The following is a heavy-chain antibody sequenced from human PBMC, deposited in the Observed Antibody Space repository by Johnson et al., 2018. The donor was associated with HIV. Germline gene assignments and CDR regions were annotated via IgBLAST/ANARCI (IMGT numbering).Heavy chain of an antibody. Sequence: FTFSTYAINWVRQATGKGLEWVSTIGTAGDTYYPDSVKGRFTISRDNAKNSLYLQMNSLRAEDTALYYCARDSGEMWALRIAFDIWGQGTMVTIS. CDR1: FTFSTYA. V-gene: IGHV3-13*01. CDR3: ARDSGEMWALRIAFDI. D-gene: IGHD1-26*01. CDR2: IGTAGDT. J-gene: IGHJ3*02.